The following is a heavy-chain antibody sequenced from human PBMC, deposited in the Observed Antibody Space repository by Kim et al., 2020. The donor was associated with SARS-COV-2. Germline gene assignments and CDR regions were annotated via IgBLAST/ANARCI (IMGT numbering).Heavy chain of an antibody. J-gene: IGHJ4*02. D-gene: IGHD6-19*01. Sequence: SDGRSTSYADSVKGRFTISRDNAKNTLYLQMNSLRAEDTAVYYCATLSSDWGQGTLVTVSS. V-gene: IGHV3-74*01. CDR3: ATLSSD. CDR2: SDGRST.